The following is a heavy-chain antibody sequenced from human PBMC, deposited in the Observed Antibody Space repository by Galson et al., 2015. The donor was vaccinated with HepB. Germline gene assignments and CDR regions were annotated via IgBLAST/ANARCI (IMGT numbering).Heavy chain of an antibody. J-gene: IGHJ4*02. V-gene: IGHV3-48*02. D-gene: IGHD5-18*01. CDR3: ATVRGYSYGYDN. Sequence: SLRLSCAASGFTSSSSIMNWVRQAPGKGLEWVSYISISSSTIYYADSVKGRFTISRDSAKNSLYLQMNSLRDDDTAVYYCATVRGYSYGYDNWGQGTLVTVSS. CDR2: ISISSSTI. CDR1: GFTSSSSI.